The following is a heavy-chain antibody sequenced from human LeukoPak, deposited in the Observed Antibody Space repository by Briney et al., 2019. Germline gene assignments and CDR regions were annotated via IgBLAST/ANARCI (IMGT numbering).Heavy chain of an antibody. J-gene: IGHJ4*02. D-gene: IGHD3-22*01. CDR1: GGSISSSTYY. CDR2: IYYSGST. CDR3: ARDSGGYMFGY. Sequence: SETLSLTCTVSGGSISSSTYYWGWIRQPPGKGLEWIGNIYYSGSTYYNPSFKSRVAISVDTSKNQFSLKLSPVTAADTAVYYCARDSGGYMFGYWGQGTLVTVSS. V-gene: IGHV4-39*02.